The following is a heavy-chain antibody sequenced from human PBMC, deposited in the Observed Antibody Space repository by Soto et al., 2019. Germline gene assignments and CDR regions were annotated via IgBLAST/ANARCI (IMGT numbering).Heavy chain of an antibody. Sequence: QVQLVQSGAEVKKPGASVKVSCKASGYTFTGYHIHWVRQAPGQGLEWMGWINPNSGDTNYAQRFQGRVTMTRDTSISTAYMELSRLRSDDTALYYCARGDYGDYLAIADYWGQGTLVTVSS. V-gene: IGHV1-2*02. CDR2: INPNSGDT. CDR1: GYTFTGYH. D-gene: IGHD4-17*01. CDR3: ARGDYGDYLAIADY. J-gene: IGHJ4*02.